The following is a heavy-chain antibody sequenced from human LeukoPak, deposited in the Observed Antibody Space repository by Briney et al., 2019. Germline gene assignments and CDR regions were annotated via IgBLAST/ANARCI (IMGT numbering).Heavy chain of an antibody. V-gene: IGHV4-4*07. CDR2: IFTTGST. Sequence: SETLSLTCTVSGGFVSTYYWTWIRQPAGEGLEWIGRIFTTGSTNYNPSLMSRVTMSIDTSKSQFSLKFRSVTAADTAVYYCARGDGSTMARGVSRYGWFDSWGQGALVTVSS. CDR3: ARGDGSTMARGVSRYGWFDS. CDR1: GGFVSTYY. J-gene: IGHJ5*01. D-gene: IGHD3-10*01.